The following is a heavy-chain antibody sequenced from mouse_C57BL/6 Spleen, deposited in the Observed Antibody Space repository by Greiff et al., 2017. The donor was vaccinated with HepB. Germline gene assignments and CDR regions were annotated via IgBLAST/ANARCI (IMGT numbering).Heavy chain of an antibody. Sequence: VKLQQPGAELVKPGASVKMSCKASGYTFTSYWITWVKQRPGQGLEWIGDIYPGSGSTNYNEKFKSKATLTVDTSSSTAYMQLSSLTSEDSAVYYCARGSSGYVAYFDYWGQGTTLTVSS. CDR3: ARGSSGYVAYFDY. CDR2: IYPGSGST. J-gene: IGHJ2*01. D-gene: IGHD3-2*02. V-gene: IGHV1-55*01. CDR1: GYTFTSYW.